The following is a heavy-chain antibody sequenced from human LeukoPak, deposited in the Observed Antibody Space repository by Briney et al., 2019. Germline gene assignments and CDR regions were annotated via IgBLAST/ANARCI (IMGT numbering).Heavy chain of an antibody. D-gene: IGHD5-18*01. V-gene: IGHV1-2*02. Sequence: ASVKVSCKASGYTFTGYYMHWVRQAPGQGLEWMGWINPNSGGTNYQGRVTMTRDTSISTAYMELSRLRSDDTAVYYCASSGGYSYGEKGGDYWGQGTLVTVSS. J-gene: IGHJ4*02. CDR3: ASSGGYSYGEKGGDY. CDR2: INPNSGGT. CDR1: GYTFTGYY.